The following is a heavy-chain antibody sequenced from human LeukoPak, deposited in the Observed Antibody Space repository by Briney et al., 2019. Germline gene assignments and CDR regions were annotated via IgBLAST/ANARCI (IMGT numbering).Heavy chain of an antibody. CDR1: GFTFSSYG. J-gene: IGHJ4*02. Sequence: GVSLRLSCGASGFTFSSYGMHWVRQAPGKGLEWVAVIWYDGSNKYYADSVQGRFTISRDNSKNTLYLQMNSLRAEDTAVYYCAQEGGPGGYYFDYWGQGTLVTVSS. V-gene: IGHV3-33*06. CDR2: IWYDGSNK. CDR3: AQEGGPGGYYFDY. D-gene: IGHD3-10*01.